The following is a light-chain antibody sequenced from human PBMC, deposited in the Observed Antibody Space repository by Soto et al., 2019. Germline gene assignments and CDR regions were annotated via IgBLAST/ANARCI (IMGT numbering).Light chain of an antibody. J-gene: IGLJ1*01. CDR3: AAWDDSLSVPYV. V-gene: IGLV1-47*01. CDR2: RNN. CDR1: SSNIGSNY. Sequence: QSVLTRPPSASGTPGQRVTISCSGSSSNIGSNYVYWYQQLPGTAPKLLIYRNNQRPSGVPDRFSGSKSGTSASLAISGLRSEDEADYYCAAWDDSLSVPYVFGTGTKLTVL.